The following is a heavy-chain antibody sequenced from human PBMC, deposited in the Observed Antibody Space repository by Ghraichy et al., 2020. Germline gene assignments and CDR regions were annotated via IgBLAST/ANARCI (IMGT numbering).Heavy chain of an antibody. J-gene: IGHJ3*02. V-gene: IGHV4-30-2*01. Sequence: GGSITSGSFSWSWIRQPPGKGLEWIGYIYQSGATHYNPSLKSRVTISLDDSRNQFSLRLNSVTAADTAVYYCARAPYDDDGFYDDGFDIWGQGTMFTVS. D-gene: IGHD3-22*01. CDR3: ARAPYDDDGFYDDGFDI. CDR1: GGSITSGSFS. CDR2: IYQSGAT.